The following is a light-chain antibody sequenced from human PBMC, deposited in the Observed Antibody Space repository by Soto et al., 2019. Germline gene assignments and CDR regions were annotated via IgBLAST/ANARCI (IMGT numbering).Light chain of an antibody. CDR3: QQSSNWPPSIT. Sequence: EIMLAQSPGTLSLSPGERATLSCRASQSVTNSFLAWYQQKPGQAPRLLIXGASNRATGIPDRFSGSGSGTDFTRTISSLEPEDFAGYYCQQSSNWPPSITFGQGTRLEIK. V-gene: IGKV3D-20*02. J-gene: IGKJ5*01. CDR2: GAS. CDR1: QSVTNS.